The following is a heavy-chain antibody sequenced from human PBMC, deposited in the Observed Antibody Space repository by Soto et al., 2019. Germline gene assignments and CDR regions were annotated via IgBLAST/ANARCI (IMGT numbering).Heavy chain of an antibody. CDR2: ISYDGSNK. D-gene: IGHD3-3*01. CDR3: AKDLTYYDFWSGYYVSPRYYYGMDV. J-gene: IGHJ6*02. Sequence: GGSLRLSCAASGFTFSSYGMHWVRQAPGKGLEWVAVISYDGSNKYYADSVKGRFTISRDNSKNTLYLQMNSLRAEDTAVYYFAKDLTYYDFWSGYYVSPRYYYGMDVWGQGTTVTVSS. CDR1: GFTFSSYG. V-gene: IGHV3-30*18.